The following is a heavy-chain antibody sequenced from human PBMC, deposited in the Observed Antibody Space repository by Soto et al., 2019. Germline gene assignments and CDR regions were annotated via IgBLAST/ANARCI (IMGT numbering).Heavy chain of an antibody. CDR2: INHSGST. CDR3: AGRYCIGGSCSTGDAFDI. CDR1: GGSFGGYY. Sequence: SETLSLTCGVYGGSFGGYYWNWIRQPPGKGLEWIGEINHSGSTNYNPSLKSRVTISVDTSKNQFSLKLSSVTAADTAVFYCAGRYCIGGSCSTGDAFDIWGQGTMVTVSS. D-gene: IGHD2-15*01. V-gene: IGHV4-34*01. J-gene: IGHJ3*02.